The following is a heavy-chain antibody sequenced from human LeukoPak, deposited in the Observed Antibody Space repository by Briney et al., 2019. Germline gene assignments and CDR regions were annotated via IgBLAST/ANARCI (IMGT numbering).Heavy chain of an antibody. CDR1: GYTLTELS. CDR3: ATESYSGSYLYAFDI. Sequence: ASVKVSCKVSGYTLTELSMHWVRQAPGKGLEWMGGFDPEDGETIYAQKFQGRVTMTEDTSTDTAYMELSSLGSEDTAVYYCATESYSGSYLYAFDIWGQGTMVTVSS. J-gene: IGHJ3*02. V-gene: IGHV1-24*01. D-gene: IGHD1-26*01. CDR2: FDPEDGET.